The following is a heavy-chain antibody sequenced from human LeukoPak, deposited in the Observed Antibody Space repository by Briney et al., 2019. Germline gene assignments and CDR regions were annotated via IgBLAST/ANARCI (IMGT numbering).Heavy chain of an antibody. CDR2: IYTSGST. CDR1: GGSISSYY. CDR3: ARDPLFENDYGDYGRPSWFDP. V-gene: IGHV4-4*07. Sequence: SETLSLTCTVSGGSISSYYWSWIRQPAGKGLEWIGRIYTSGSTNYNPSLKSRVTMSVDTSKNQFSLKLSSVTAADTAVYYCARDPLFENDYGDYGRPSWFDPWGQGTLVTVSS. D-gene: IGHD4-17*01. J-gene: IGHJ5*02.